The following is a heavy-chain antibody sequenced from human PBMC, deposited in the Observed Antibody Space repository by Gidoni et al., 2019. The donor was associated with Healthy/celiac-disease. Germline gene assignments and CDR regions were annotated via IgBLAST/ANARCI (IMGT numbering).Heavy chain of an antibody. V-gene: IGHV3-49*03. J-gene: IGHJ4*02. Sequence: EVQLVESGGGLVQPGRSLRLSCTASGFTFGDSAMSWFRQAPGKGLEWVGFIRSKAYGGTTEYAASVKGRFTISRDDSKSIAYLQMNSLKTEDTAVYYCTRDRWQQLVERYFDYWGQGTLVTVSS. D-gene: IGHD6-13*01. CDR1: GFTFGDSA. CDR2: IRSKAYGGTT. CDR3: TRDRWQQLVERYFDY.